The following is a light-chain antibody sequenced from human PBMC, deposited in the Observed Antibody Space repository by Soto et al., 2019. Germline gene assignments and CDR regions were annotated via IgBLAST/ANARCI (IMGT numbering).Light chain of an antibody. CDR1: QTMNSNY. CDR2: GAS. Sequence: EVVLTQSPGTLSLSPGERATLSCRASQTMNSNYLAWYQHKPGQAPRLLIFGASRRATGIPDRFIGSGSGTDFTLTISRLEPEDIAVYYCQQSGGSLYTFGQGNKVEIK. V-gene: IGKV3-20*01. J-gene: IGKJ2*01. CDR3: QQSGGSLYT.